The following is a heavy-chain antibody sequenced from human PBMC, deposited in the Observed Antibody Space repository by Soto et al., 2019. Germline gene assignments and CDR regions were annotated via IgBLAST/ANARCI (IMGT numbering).Heavy chain of an antibody. CDR2: IYYTGST. CDR3: ARVARTGQYYFGF. D-gene: IGHD1-1*01. Sequence: QVQLQESGPGLVKPSETLSLTCTVSGDSINFYHWTWIRQPPGKGLEWMGYIYYTGSTNYNPSLKSRVSISVDTSKNQFSLKLSSVTAADTAVYYCARVARTGQYYFGFWGQGALVTVSS. V-gene: IGHV4-59*01. CDR1: GDSINFYH. J-gene: IGHJ4*02.